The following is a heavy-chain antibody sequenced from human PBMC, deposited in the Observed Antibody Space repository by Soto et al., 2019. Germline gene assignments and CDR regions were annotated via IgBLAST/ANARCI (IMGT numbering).Heavy chain of an antibody. V-gene: IGHV4-59*01. CDR2: IYYSGST. CDR1: GGSISSYY. Sequence: QVQLQESGPGLVKPSETLSLTCTVSGGSISSYYWSWIRQPPGKGLEWIGYIYYSGSTNYNPSLKSRVTISVDTSKNQFSLKLSSATAADTAVYYCARAKEGRKITVVRGVITSRYYYMDVWSKGTAVTVSS. D-gene: IGHD3-10*01. J-gene: IGHJ6*03. CDR3: ARAKEGRKITVVRGVITSRYYYMDV.